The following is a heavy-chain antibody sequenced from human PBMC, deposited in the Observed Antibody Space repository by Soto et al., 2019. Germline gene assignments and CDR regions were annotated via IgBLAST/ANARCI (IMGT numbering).Heavy chain of an antibody. CDR3: AKDPLHDYGDPAFGGEFDY. J-gene: IGHJ4*02. Sequence: EVQLVESGGGLVQPGRSLRLSCAASGFTFDDYAMHWVRQAPGKGLEWVSGISWNSGSIGYADSVKGRFTISRDNAKNSLYLQMNSLRAEDTALYYCAKDPLHDYGDPAFGGEFDYWGQGTLVTVSS. CDR1: GFTFDDYA. V-gene: IGHV3-9*01. CDR2: ISWNSGSI. D-gene: IGHD4-17*01.